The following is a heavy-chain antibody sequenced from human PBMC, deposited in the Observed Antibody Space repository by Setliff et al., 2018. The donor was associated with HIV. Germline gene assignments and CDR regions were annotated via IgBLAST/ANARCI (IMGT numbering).Heavy chain of an antibody. CDR2: IYPGDSDT. D-gene: IGHD6-13*01. CDR3: ARHRHTAAGTLDAFDI. Sequence: GESLKISCKGSGYSFTNYWIGWVRQMPGKGLEWVGIIYPGDSDTRYSPSFQGQVTISADKSISTAYLQWSTLKASDTAIYYCARHRHTAAGTLDAFDIWGQGTVVTVSS. CDR1: GYSFTNYW. J-gene: IGHJ3*02. V-gene: IGHV5-51*01.